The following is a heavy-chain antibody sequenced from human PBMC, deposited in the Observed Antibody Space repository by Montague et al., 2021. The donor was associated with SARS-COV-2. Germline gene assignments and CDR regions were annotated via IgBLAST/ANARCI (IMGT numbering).Heavy chain of an antibody. V-gene: IGHV2-70*01. CDR2: IDWDDDK. CDR1: GFSLSTSGMC. CDR3: ARTYYDILTGYHTYDY. D-gene: IGHD3-9*01. J-gene: IGHJ4*02. Sequence: PALGKPTQTLTLTCTFSGFSLSTSGMCVSWIRQPPGKALEWLALIDWDDDKYYSTSLKTRLTISKDTSKNQVVLTMTNMDPVDTATYYCARTYYDILTGYHTYDYWGQGTLVTVSS.